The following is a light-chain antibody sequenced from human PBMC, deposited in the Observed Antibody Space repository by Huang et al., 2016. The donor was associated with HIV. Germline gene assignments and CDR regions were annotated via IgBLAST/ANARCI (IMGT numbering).Light chain of an antibody. CDR3: QKYHSAPFT. V-gene: IGKV1-27*01. J-gene: IGKJ3*01. CDR2: AAA. CDR1: QGIANY. Sequence: DIQMTQSPSSLSASVGDRVTITCRASQGIANYLAWYQQKPGKGPKLLVYAAATFQSGAPSRFSGSGSGTDFTLTISSLQPEDVATYYCQKYHSAPFTFGPGTKVDIK.